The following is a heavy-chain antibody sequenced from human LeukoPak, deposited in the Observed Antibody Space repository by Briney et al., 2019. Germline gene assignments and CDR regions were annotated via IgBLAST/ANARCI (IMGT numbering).Heavy chain of an antibody. V-gene: IGHV5-51*01. Sequence: GESLQISCKGSGYSFTSYWIGWVRQMPGKGLEWMGIIYPGDSDTRYSPSFQGQVTISADKSISTAYLQWSSLKASDTAIYYCARTRSNYDFDYWGQGTLVTVSS. CDR1: GYSFTSYW. D-gene: IGHD4-11*01. CDR3: ARTRSNYDFDY. J-gene: IGHJ4*02. CDR2: IYPGDSDT.